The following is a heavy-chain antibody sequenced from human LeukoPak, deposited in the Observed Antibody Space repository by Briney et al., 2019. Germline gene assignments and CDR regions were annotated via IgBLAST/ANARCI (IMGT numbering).Heavy chain of an antibody. D-gene: IGHD5/OR15-5a*01. CDR1: GYSISSGYY. V-gene: IGHV4-38-2*02. CDR2: IYHSGSD. Sequence: SETLSLTCTVSGYSISSGYYWGWVRQPPGKGLEWIGNIYHSGSDFYNPSLKSRVTISVDTSKNQFSLNLSSVTAADTAVYYCARASTLNYYFGMDVWGQGTTVTVSS. CDR3: ARASTLNYYFGMDV. J-gene: IGHJ6*02.